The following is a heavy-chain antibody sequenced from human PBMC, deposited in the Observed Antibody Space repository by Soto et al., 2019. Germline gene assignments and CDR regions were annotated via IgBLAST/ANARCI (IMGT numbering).Heavy chain of an antibody. V-gene: IGHV4-31*03. CDR3: AREGYFDWLLSYYFDY. CDR1: GGSISSGGYY. Sequence: QVQLQESGPGLVKPSQTLSLTCTVSGGSISSGGYYWSWIRQHPGKGLEWIGYIYYSGSTYYNPSLKSRVTISVDTSKNQFSLKLSSVTAADTAVYYCAREGYFDWLLSYYFDYWGQGTLVTVSS. J-gene: IGHJ4*02. CDR2: IYYSGST. D-gene: IGHD3-9*01.